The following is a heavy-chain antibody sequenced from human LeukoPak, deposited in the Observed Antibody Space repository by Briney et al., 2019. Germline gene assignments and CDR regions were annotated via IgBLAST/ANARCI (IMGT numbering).Heavy chain of an antibody. D-gene: IGHD6-19*01. Sequence: SQILSLTCVVSGDNVSSKNGAWNWIRQSPSRGLEWLGRTYYRSKWYNDYAESKDTSKNQYSLHLNSVTPDDTAVYYCARDFGTTGWHTFDYWGQGTLVTVSS. CDR3: ARDFGTTGWHTFDY. CDR1: GDNVSSKNGA. CDR2: TYYRSKWYN. J-gene: IGHJ4*02. V-gene: IGHV6-1*01.